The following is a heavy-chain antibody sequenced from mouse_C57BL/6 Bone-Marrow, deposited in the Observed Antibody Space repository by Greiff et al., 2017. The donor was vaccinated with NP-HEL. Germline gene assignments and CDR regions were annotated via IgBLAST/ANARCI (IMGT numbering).Heavy chain of an antibody. CDR3: ARKSITPYAMDY. V-gene: IGHV1-12*01. D-gene: IGHD1-1*01. CDR1: GYTFTSYN. J-gene: IGHJ4*01. CDR2: IYPGNGDT. Sequence: QVQLQQSGAELVRPGASVKMSCKASGYTFTSYNMHWVKQTPRLGLEWIGAIYPGNGDTSYNPKFKGKATLTVDKSSSTAYMQLSSLTSEDSAVYFCARKSITPYAMDYWGQGTSVTVSS.